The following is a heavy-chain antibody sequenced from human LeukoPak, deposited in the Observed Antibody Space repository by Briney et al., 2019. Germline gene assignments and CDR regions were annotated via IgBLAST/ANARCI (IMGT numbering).Heavy chain of an antibody. D-gene: IGHD4-17*01. CDR1: GYTFTGYY. V-gene: IGHV1-2*02. CDR3: ARESDGNRSHTTVTIDNWFDP. Sequence: GASVKVSCTASGYTFTGYYMRWVRQAPGQGLEWMGWINPNSGGTNYAQKFQGRVTMTRDTSISTAYMELSRLRSDDAAVYYCARESDGNRSHTTVTIDNWFDPWGQGTLVTVSS. J-gene: IGHJ5*02. CDR2: INPNSGGT.